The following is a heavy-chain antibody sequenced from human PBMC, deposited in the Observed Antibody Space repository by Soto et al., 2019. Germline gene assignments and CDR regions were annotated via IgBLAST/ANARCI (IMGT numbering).Heavy chain of an antibody. Sequence: QVQLQQWGAGLLKPSETLSLTCAVYGGAFSGYFRTWIRQAPGKGLEGIVKINHSGGTNYNWSLKSRVTISVDTSKNQFSLILSSVTAADTAVYYCSRDRQYYHFWSGYQNEGPYGMDVWGQGTTVTVSS. D-gene: IGHD3-3*02. CDR2: INHSGGT. J-gene: IGHJ6*02. V-gene: IGHV4-34*02. CDR3: SRDRQYYHFWSGYQNEGPYGMDV. CDR1: GGAFSGYF.